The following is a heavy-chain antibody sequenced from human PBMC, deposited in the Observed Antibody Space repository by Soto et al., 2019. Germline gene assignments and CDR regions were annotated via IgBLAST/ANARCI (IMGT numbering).Heavy chain of an antibody. CDR3: ARVRFGDPFDY. V-gene: IGHV1-18*01. D-gene: IGHD3-16*01. CDR2: VNPDNHNT. Sequence: SVKVSCKVSGYRFPSYGINWVRQAPGQGLEWVGWVNPDNHNTNYAQNFQHRVSLTTDTSTNTAFLELRGLRSDDTAVYYCARVRFGDPFDYWGQ. CDR1: GYRFPSYG. J-gene: IGHJ4*01.